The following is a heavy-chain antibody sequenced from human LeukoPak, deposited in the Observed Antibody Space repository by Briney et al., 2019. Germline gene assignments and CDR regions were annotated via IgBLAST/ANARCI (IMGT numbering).Heavy chain of an antibody. V-gene: IGHV3-NL1*01. CDR3: AREVMAKRRAFDI. J-gene: IGHJ3*02. D-gene: IGHD2-8*01. Sequence: GGSLRLSCAASGFTFSRYGMHWVRQAPGKGLEWVSVIYSDDRTYYADSVKGRFTISRHTSKKTLYLQMNSLRAEDTAVYYCAREVMAKRRAFDIWGQGTVVTVSS. CDR1: GFTFSRYG. CDR2: IYSDDRT.